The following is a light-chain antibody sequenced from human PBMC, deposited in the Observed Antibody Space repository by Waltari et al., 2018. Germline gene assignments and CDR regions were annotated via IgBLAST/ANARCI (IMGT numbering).Light chain of an antibody. CDR1: SLRPSY. V-gene: IGLV3-19*01. J-gene: IGLJ2*01. CDR2: GKN. CDR3: SSRDSSASHVL. Sequence: SSELTQDPAVSVALGQTVRITCQGASLRPSYASWYQQKSGQAPILVLFGKNKRPSGIPDRFAGYNSETTTSLTITGAQAEDEADYYCSSRDSSASHVLFAGGTKLTVL.